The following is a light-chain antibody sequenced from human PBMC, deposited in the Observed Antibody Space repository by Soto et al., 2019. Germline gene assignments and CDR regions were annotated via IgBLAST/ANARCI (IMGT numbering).Light chain of an antibody. J-gene: IGKJ1*01. CDR1: QSVLYSSNNKNY. Sequence: DIVLTPSPDSLAVALVERATINCKSRQSVLYSSNNKNYLAWYQQKPGQPPKLLIYCASTRESGVPYRFSGSGSGTDFTLTISSLQAEDVAVYYCQQYYSTPPTFGQGTKVDIK. V-gene: IGKV4-1*01. CDR2: CAS. CDR3: QQYYSTPPT.